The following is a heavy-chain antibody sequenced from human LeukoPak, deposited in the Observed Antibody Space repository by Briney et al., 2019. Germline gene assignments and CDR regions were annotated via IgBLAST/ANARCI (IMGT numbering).Heavy chain of an antibody. D-gene: IGHD5-24*01. CDR1: GGSISSYY. CDR2: IYYSGST. Sequence: SETLSLTCTVSGGSISSYYWSWIRQPPGKGLEWIGYIYYSGSTNYNPSLKSRVTISVDTSKNQFSLKLSSVTPPDTAVYYCATVPAKRWLPLDYWRQGPLVTVSS. J-gene: IGHJ4*02. CDR3: ATVPAKRWLPLDY. V-gene: IGHV4-59*01.